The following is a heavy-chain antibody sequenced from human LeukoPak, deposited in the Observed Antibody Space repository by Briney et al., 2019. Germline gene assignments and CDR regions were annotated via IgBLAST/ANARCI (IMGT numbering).Heavy chain of an antibody. CDR2: IRYEGSNT. CDR1: GFTFSSYA. CDR3: ANSSSSGWLNWFDT. Sequence: GRSLRLSCAASGFTFSSYAMHWGRQAPAKGLERVAFIRYEGSNTYYADSLKGRFTISRNNSKNTLYLQINSQTAKNPPVYYFANSSSSGWLNWFDTWGQGTLVTVSS. V-gene: IGHV3-30*02. D-gene: IGHD6-19*01. J-gene: IGHJ5*02.